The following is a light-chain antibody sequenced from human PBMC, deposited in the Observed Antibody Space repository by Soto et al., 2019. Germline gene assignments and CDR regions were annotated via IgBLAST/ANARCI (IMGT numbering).Light chain of an antibody. Sequence: DVVMTQSPLFLPVTLGQPASISCRSSQSLIHSDGNTYLSWFQQRPGQSPRRLIYEVSDRDSGVPDRFTGSGSGTDFTLKISRVEAEDVGVYYCLQGTHWPWTFGQGTKVEIK. V-gene: IGKV2-30*02. CDR1: QSLIHSDGNTY. CDR2: EVS. J-gene: IGKJ1*01. CDR3: LQGTHWPWT.